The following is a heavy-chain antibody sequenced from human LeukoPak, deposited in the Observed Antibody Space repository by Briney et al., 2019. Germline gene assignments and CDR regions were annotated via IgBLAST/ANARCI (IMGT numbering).Heavy chain of an antibody. J-gene: IGHJ4*02. D-gene: IGHD2-15*01. CDR2: MNSNSGNT. CDR1: GYTFTSYD. Sequence: ASVKVSCKASGYTFTSYDINWVRQATGQGLEWMGWMNSNSGNTGCTQKFQGRVTMTMNTSISTAYMELSSLRSEDTAVYYCARGDCSGSTCRYWVDYWGQGALVTVSS. CDR3: ARGDCSGSTCRYWVDY. V-gene: IGHV1-8*01.